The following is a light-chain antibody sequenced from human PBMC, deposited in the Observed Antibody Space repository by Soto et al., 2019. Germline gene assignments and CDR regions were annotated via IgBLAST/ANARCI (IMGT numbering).Light chain of an antibody. CDR3: QQSYSTPYT. CDR2: TAA. J-gene: IGKJ2*01. V-gene: IGKV1-39*01. Sequence: IHMTPSQSSLSASVGDRVTITCRARQRITTYWNWYQQKPGKAPKLLISTAATVQVGVPSRFSGSGSGTDFTRTITTLQPEDFATYFCQQSYSTPYTFGQVNKLEIK. CDR1: QRITTY.